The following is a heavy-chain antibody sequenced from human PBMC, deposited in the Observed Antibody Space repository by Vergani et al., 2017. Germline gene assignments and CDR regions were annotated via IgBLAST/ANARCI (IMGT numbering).Heavy chain of an antibody. CDR3: ARAVSTTVGDPPGY. J-gene: IGHJ4*02. CDR2: IGTAGDT. CDR1: GFTFSSYD. V-gene: IGHV3-13*01. Sequence: EVKLVESGGGLVQPGGSLRLSCAASGFTFSSYDMHSVRHATGKGLEWVSAIGTAGDTYYPGSGKGRFTISRENAKNSLYLQMNSLRAGDTAIYYCARAVSTTVGDPPGYWGQGTLVIGSS. D-gene: IGHD4-23*01.